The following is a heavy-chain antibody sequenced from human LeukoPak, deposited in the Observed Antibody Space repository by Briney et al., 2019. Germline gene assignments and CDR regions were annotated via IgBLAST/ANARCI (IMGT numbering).Heavy chain of an antibody. CDR1: GYTFISYD. CDR2: MNPNSGNT. J-gene: IGHJ6*03. Sequence: GASVKVSCKASGYTFISYDINWVRQATGQGLEWMGWMNPNSGNTGYAQKFRGRVTMTRDTSISTAYMELTWLRSDDTAVYYCAREVAFMVRGVITRHMDVWGKGTTVTVSS. V-gene: IGHV1-8*02. CDR3: AREVAFMVRGVITRHMDV. D-gene: IGHD3-10*01.